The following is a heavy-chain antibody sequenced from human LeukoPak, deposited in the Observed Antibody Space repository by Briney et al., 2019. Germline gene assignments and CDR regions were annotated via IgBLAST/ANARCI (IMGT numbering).Heavy chain of an antibody. J-gene: IGHJ4*02. D-gene: IGHD2-2*01. Sequence: SETLSLTCAVYGGSFSGYYWSWIRQPPGKGLEWIGYIYYSGSTNYNPSLKSRVTISVDTSKNQFSLKLSSVTAADTAVYYCARRYCSSTSCSLDYWGQGTLVTVSS. V-gene: IGHV4-59*08. CDR2: IYYSGST. CDR1: GGSFSGYY. CDR3: ARRYCSSTSCSLDY.